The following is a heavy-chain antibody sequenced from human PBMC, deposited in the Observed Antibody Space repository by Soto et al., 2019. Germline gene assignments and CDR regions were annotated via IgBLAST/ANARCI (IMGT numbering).Heavy chain of an antibody. D-gene: IGHD6-19*01. J-gene: IGHJ4*02. Sequence: QVQLQQWGAGLLKPSETLSLTCAVYGGSFSGYYWSWIRQPPGKGLEWIGEINHSGSTNYNPSLKSRVPISVDTSKNQFSLKLSSVTAADTAVYYCARAGKVAGYYFDYWGQGTLVTVSS. V-gene: IGHV4-34*01. CDR3: ARAGKVAGYYFDY. CDR2: INHSGST. CDR1: GGSFSGYY.